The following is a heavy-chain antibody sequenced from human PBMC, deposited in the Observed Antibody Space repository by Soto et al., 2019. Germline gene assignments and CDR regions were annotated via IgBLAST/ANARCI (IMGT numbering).Heavy chain of an antibody. CDR3: ARARIVVVTAAEFDY. D-gene: IGHD2-21*02. CDR2: IYYSGST. Sequence: SETLSLTCTVSGGSISSGDYYWSWIRQPPGKGLEWIGYIYYSGSTYYSPSLKSRVTISVDTSKNQFSLKLSSVTAADTAVYYCARARIVVVTAAEFDYWGQGTLVTVSS. J-gene: IGHJ4*02. V-gene: IGHV4-30-4*01. CDR1: GGSISSGDYY.